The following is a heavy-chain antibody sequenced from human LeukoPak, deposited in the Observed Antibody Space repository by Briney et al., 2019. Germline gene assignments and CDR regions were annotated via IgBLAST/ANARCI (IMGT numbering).Heavy chain of an antibody. V-gene: IGHV4-34*01. CDR1: GGSFSTYF. CDR2: SDHSGST. J-gene: IGHJ4*02. CDR3: ARRDDY. Sequence: SETLSLTCGVYGGSFSTYFWSWIRQSPEKGLEWIGESDHSGSTNYNPSLKSRVTISVDTSKNQFSLKLSSVTAADTAVYFCARRDDYWGQGTLVTVSS.